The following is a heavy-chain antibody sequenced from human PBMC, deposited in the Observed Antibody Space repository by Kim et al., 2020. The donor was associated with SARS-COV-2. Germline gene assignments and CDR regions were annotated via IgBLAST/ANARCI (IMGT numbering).Heavy chain of an antibody. D-gene: IGHD3-16*01. CDR3: ARDPDLFGYYYYGMDV. V-gene: IGHV3-74*01. CDR1: GFTFSSYW. CDR2: INSDGSST. Sequence: GGSLRLSCAASGFTFSSYWMHWVRQAPGKGLVWVSRINSDGSSTSYADSVKGRFTISRDNAKNTLYLQMNSLRAEDTAVYYCARDPDLFGYYYYGMDVWGQGTTVTVSS. J-gene: IGHJ6*02.